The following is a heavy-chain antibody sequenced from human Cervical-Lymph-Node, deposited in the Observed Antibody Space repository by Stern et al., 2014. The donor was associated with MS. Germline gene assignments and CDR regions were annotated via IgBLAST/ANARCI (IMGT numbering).Heavy chain of an antibody. CDR1: GYTFTYYY. J-gene: IGHJ4*02. CDR2: INPSGGST. Sequence: VQLEESGAEVKKPGASVKVSCKASGYTFTYYYMHWVRQAPGQGLEWMGLINPSGGSTTYAQKFQGRVTLTRDTSTSTVYMELSSVRSDDTAVYYCARSIREYAYGCDYWGQGTLVTVSS. CDR3: ARSIREYAYGCDY. D-gene: IGHD3-16*01. V-gene: IGHV1-46*01.